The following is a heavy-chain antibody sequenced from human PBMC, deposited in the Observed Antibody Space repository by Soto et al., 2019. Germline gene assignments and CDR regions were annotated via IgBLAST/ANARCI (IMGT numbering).Heavy chain of an antibody. CDR1: GRTFSSYA. CDR2: IIPMFRTA. Sequence: QVQLVQSGAEVKKPGSSVKVSCKASGRTFSSYAISWVRQAPGQGLAWMGGIIPMFRTANYAQKFQGRVTITADESTSTANMELRSLRYEETAVYYCARMAAAGYFDYRGQGTLVTVSS. V-gene: IGHV1-69*12. J-gene: IGHJ4*02. D-gene: IGHD6-13*01. CDR3: ARMAAAGYFDY.